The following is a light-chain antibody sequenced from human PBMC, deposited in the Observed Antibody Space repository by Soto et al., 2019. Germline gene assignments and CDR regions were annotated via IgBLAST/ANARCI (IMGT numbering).Light chain of an antibody. Sequence: EIVLTQSPGTLSLSPGERATLSCRASQSVSSSYLAWYQQKPGQAPRLLIYGASSRATGIPDRFRGSGSGTDFTLTISRLEPEDFAVYYCQQYGSSPPRTFGQGTKVEI. CDR1: QSVSSSY. CDR3: QQYGSSPPRT. CDR2: GAS. V-gene: IGKV3-20*01. J-gene: IGKJ1*01.